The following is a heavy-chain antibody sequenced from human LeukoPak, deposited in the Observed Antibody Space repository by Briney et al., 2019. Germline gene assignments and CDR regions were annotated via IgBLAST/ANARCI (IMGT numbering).Heavy chain of an antibody. V-gene: IGHV3-20*04. CDR1: GFTLSSYE. CDR3: AKNPRRYYYDPDTFDY. J-gene: IGHJ4*02. Sequence: GGSLRLSCIVSGFTLSSYEMSWVRQAPGKGLEWVSGINWNGGSTGYADSVKGRFTISRDNAKNSLYLQMNSLRAEDTAVYYCAKNPRRYYYDPDTFDYWGQGTLVTVSS. D-gene: IGHD3-22*01. CDR2: INWNGGST.